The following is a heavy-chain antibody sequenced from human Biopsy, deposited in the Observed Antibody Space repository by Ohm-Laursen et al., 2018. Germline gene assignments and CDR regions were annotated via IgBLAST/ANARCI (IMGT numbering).Heavy chain of an antibody. CDR1: GFTFSTYW. CDR3: ARDRYYGSENYFSHYNMDV. CDR2: INRDESST. Sequence: GSLRLSCTASGFTFSTYWMHWVRQAPGKGLVWVSRINRDESSTSYADFVKGRFTISRDNAKNTLYLQMNSLGVEDSAVYYCARDRYYGSENYFSHYNMDVWGQGTTVTVSS. V-gene: IGHV3-74*01. D-gene: IGHD3-10*01. J-gene: IGHJ6*03.